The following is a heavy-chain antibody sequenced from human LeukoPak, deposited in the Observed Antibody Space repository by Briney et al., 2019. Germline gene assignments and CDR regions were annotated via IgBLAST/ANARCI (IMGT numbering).Heavy chain of an antibody. D-gene: IGHD5-24*01. CDR1: GFTFSSYA. J-gene: IGHJ5*02. CDR3: AKGTPYGGWLPPRGFDP. V-gene: IGHV3-23*01. Sequence: PGGSLRLSCAASGFTFSSYAMTWVRQAPGKGLEWVSAISGSGGGTYYADSVKGRFTISRDNSKNTLYMQMNSLRAEDTAVYYCAKGTPYGGWLPPRGFDPWGQGTLVTVSS. CDR2: ISGSGGGT.